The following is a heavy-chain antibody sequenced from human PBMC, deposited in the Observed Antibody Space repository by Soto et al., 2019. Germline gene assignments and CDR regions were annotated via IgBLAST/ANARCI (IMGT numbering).Heavy chain of an antibody. J-gene: IGHJ4*02. CDR2: ISGSGGST. CDR3: AKNIWFGDHADY. Sequence: GGSLRLSCAASGFTFSSYSMNWVRQAPGKGLEWVSSISGSGGSTYYADSVKGRFTISRDNSKNTLYLQMNSLRAEDTAVYYCAKNIWFGDHADYWGQGTLVTVSS. CDR1: GFTFSSYS. V-gene: IGHV3-23*01. D-gene: IGHD3-10*01.